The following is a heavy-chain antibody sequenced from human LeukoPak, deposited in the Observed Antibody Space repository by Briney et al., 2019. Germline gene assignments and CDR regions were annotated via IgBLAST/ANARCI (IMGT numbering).Heavy chain of an antibody. CDR2: ISGSGGST. CDR1: GFTFSSYA. Sequence: GGPLRLSCAASGFTFSSYAMSWVRQAPGKGLEWVSAISGSGGSTYYADSVKGRFTISRDNSKNTLYLQMNSLRAEDTAVYYCAKLTCSSTSCYDYWGQGTQVTVSS. D-gene: IGHD2-2*01. J-gene: IGHJ4*02. CDR3: AKLTCSSTSCYDY. V-gene: IGHV3-23*01.